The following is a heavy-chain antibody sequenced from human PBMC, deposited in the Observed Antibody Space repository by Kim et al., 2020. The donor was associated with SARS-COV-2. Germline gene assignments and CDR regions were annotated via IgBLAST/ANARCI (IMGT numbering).Heavy chain of an antibody. V-gene: IGHV3-23*01. J-gene: IGHJ4*02. D-gene: IGHD3-10*01. CDR3: ERDDTITLVRGVFNY. CDR2: SSPSGDST. CDR1: GFPFSNYA. Sequence: GGSLRLSCAVSGFPFSNYAMTWVRQAPGKGLEWVSVSSPSGDSTYYADSVRGRFTISRDNSKNTLYLQMNSLRADDTAVYYGERDDTITLVRGVFNYWGRGTLVTVSS.